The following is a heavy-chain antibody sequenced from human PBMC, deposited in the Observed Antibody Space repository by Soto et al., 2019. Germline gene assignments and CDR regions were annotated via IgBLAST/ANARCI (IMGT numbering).Heavy chain of an antibody. Sequence: GESLKISCKGTGYHFTAYWIGWVRQMPGKGLEWMGIINPEDSDTRYSPTFQGQVTISADKSINTAYLQWSSLKASDTAMYYCARQGRYYDSSGYYRYAFDIWGQGTMVIVSS. V-gene: IGHV5-51*01. CDR2: INPEDSDT. CDR3: ARQGRYYDSSGYYRYAFDI. CDR1: GYHFTAYW. D-gene: IGHD3-22*01. J-gene: IGHJ3*02.